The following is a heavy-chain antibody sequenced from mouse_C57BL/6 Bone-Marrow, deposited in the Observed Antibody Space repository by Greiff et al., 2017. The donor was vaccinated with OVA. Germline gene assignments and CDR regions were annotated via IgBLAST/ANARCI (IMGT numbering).Heavy chain of an antibody. V-gene: IGHV5-12*01. CDR2: ISNGGGST. CDR3: ARQDANWDYFDY. CDR1: GFTFRDYY. D-gene: IGHD4-1*01. J-gene: IGHJ2*01. Sequence: EVKLEESGGGLVQPGGSLKLSCAASGFTFRDYYMYWVRQTPEKRLEWVAYISNGGGSTYYPDTVKGRFTISRDNAKNTLYLQMSRLKSEDTAMYYCARQDANWDYFDYWGQGTTLTVSS.